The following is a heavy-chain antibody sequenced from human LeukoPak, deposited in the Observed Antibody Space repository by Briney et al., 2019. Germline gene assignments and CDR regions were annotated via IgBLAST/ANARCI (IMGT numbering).Heavy chain of an antibody. CDR3: ARHPYCSGGSCYNLHFDY. CDR2: IYYSGGT. D-gene: IGHD2-15*01. J-gene: IGHJ4*02. V-gene: IGHV4-39*01. CDR1: GGSISSSSYY. Sequence: PSETLSLTCIVSGGSISSSSYYWGWIRQPPGKGLEWIGSIYYSGGTYYNPSLQSRVTISVDTSKNQYSLKLSSVTAADTAVYYCARHPYCSGGSCYNLHFDYWGRGTLVTVSS.